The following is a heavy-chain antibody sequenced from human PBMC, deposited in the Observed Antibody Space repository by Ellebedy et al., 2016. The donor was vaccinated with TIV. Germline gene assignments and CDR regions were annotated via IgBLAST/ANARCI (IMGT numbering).Heavy chain of an antibody. CDR3: ARDLFVDVFSSSEDVFDI. CDR1: GLSVSSNY. V-gene: IGHV3-53*01. D-gene: IGHD6-6*01. J-gene: IGHJ3*02. Sequence: GGSLRLSCAASGLSVSSNYMSWVRQAPGKGLEWVSIIYTTGKTFYADSVKDRFTISRDTGENTVYLEMNSLRAEDPAVYFCARDLFVDVFSSSEDVFDIWGQGTTVIVSS. CDR2: IYTTGKT.